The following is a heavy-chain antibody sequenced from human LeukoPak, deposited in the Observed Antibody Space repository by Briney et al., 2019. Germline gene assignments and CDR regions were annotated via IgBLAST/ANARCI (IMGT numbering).Heavy chain of an antibody. Sequence: GRPLRLSCAASGFTFSNYAMHWVRQAPGKGREWVAVISYDGSNKYYADSVKGRFTISRDNSKNTLYLQMNSLRAEDTAVYYCAREKEMATTYPALDYWGQGTLVTVSS. CDR2: ISYDGSNK. V-gene: IGHV3-30*01. D-gene: IGHD5-24*01. CDR3: AREKEMATTYPALDY. CDR1: GFTFSNYA. J-gene: IGHJ4*02.